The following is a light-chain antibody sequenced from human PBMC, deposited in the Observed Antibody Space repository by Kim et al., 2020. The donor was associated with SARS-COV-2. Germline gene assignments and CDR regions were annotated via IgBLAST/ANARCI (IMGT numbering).Light chain of an antibody. V-gene: IGKV1-33*01. CDR3: QQYENLPPYT. J-gene: IGKJ2*01. CDR2: DAS. CDR1: QDISNY. Sequence: DIQMTQSPSPLSASVGDRVTITCQASQDISNYLNWYQQKPGKAPKLLTYDASNLETGVPSRFSGSGSGTDFTFTIRSLQPEDIATYYCQQYENLPPYTFGQGTKLEI.